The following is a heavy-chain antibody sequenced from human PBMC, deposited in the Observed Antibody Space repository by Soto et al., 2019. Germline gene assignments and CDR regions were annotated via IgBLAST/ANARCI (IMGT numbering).Heavy chain of an antibody. CDR1: GFTFSSYD. J-gene: IGHJ4*02. Sequence: EVQLVESWGGLVQPGGSLRLSCAASGFTFSSYDMHWVRQATGKGLEWVSAIGTAGDTYYPGSVKGRFTISRENAKNSLYLQMNSLRAGDTAVYYCARYNWNDNYFDYWGQGTLVTVSS. V-gene: IGHV3-13*01. D-gene: IGHD1-1*01. CDR2: IGTAGDT. CDR3: ARYNWNDNYFDY.